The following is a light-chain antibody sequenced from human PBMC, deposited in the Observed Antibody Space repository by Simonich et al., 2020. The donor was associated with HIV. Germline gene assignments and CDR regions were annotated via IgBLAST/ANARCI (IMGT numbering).Light chain of an antibody. CDR2: GGY. V-gene: IGLV3-19*01. CDR3: NSRDSSGRHRV. Sequence: SELTQDPAVSVALGQTVRITCLGDSLRSYSATWYQQKSGQAPVLVTYGGYQRPSGIPDRFAGSGSGNTASLTITGAQAEDEADYFCNSRDSSGRHRVFGGGTKLTVL. J-gene: IGLJ2*01. CDR1: SLRSYS.